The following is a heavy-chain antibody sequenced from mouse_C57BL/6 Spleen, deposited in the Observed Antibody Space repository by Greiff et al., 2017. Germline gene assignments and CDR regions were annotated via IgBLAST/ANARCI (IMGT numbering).Heavy chain of an antibody. V-gene: IGHV1-42*01. J-gene: IGHJ4*01. CDR1: GYSFTGYY. D-gene: IGHD3-2*02. CDR2: INPSTGGT. CDR3: ARIQAMDY. Sequence: EVQLQQSGPELVKPGASVKISCKASGYSFTGYYMNWVKQSPEKSLEWIGEINPSTGGTTYNQKFKAKATLTVDKSSSTAYMQLKSLTSEDSAVYYCARIQAMDYWGQGTSVTVSS.